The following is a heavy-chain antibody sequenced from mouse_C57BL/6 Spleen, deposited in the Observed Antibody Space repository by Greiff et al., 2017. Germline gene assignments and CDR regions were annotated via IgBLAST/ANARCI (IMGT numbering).Heavy chain of an antibody. V-gene: IGHV1-82*01. CDR1: GYAFSSSW. CDR3: ARDYDSSDYFDY. J-gene: IGHJ2*01. D-gene: IGHD1-1*01. CDR2: IYPGDGDT. Sequence: VKLMESGPELVKPGASVKISCKASGYAFSSSWMNWVKQRPGKGLEWIGRIYPGDGDTYYNGKFKGKATLTADKSSNTAYMPLSSLTSEDAAVYFCARDYDSSDYFDYWGQGTTLTVSS.